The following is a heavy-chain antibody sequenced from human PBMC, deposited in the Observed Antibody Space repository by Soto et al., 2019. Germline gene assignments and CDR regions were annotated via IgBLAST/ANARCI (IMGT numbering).Heavy chain of an antibody. Sequence: QVQLVESGGGVVQPGRSLRLSCAASGFTFSSYGMHWVRQAPGKGLEWVAVIWYDGSNKYYADSVKGRFTISRDNSKNXXYLQMNSLRAEDTAVYYCARDRVRIAVAGGVAFDIWGQGTMVTVSS. J-gene: IGHJ3*02. CDR2: IWYDGSNK. D-gene: IGHD6-19*01. CDR3: ARDRVRIAVAGGVAFDI. CDR1: GFTFSSYG. V-gene: IGHV3-33*01.